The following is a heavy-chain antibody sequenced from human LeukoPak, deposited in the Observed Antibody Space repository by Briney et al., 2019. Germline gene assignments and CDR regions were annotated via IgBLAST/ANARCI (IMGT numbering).Heavy chain of an antibody. CDR2: IIPIFGTA. V-gene: IGHV1-69*05. CDR3: ARGLSVLNWNDLSRISGY. Sequence: GASVKVSCKASGGTFSSYAISWVRQAPGQGLEWMGGIIPIFGTANYAQKFQGRVTITTDGSTSTAYMELSSLRSEDTAVYYCARGLSVLNWNDLSRISGYWGQGTLVTVSS. CDR1: GGTFSSYA. J-gene: IGHJ4*02. D-gene: IGHD1-1*01.